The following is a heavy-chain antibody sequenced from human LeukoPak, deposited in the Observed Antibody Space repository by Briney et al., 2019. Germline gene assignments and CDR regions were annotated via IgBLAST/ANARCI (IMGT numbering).Heavy chain of an antibody. CDR1: GGSISSYY. Sequence: PSETLSLTCTVSGGSISSYYWSWIRQPPGKGLEWIGYIYYSGSTNYNPSLKSRVTISVDTSKNQLSLKLSSVTAADTAVYYCARAPYYYDSSGYHGNNWFDPWGQGTLVTVSS. CDR3: ARAPYYYDSSGYHGNNWFDP. V-gene: IGHV4-59*01. J-gene: IGHJ5*02. D-gene: IGHD3-22*01. CDR2: IYYSGST.